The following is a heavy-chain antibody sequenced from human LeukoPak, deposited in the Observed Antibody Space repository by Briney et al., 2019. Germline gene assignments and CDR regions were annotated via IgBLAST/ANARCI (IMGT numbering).Heavy chain of an antibody. V-gene: IGHV3-23*01. D-gene: IGHD1-26*01. CDR3: AKNKWERSGAFDI. CDR1: GFTFSKNA. Sequence: GGSLRLSCAASGFTFSKNAMRWVGQAPGKGLEWVSAMSGSGDSSYYADSVKGRFTISRDISKNTLYLQMNSLGVEDTAVYYCAKNKWERSGAFDIWGQGTMVTVSS. CDR2: MSGSGDSS. J-gene: IGHJ3*02.